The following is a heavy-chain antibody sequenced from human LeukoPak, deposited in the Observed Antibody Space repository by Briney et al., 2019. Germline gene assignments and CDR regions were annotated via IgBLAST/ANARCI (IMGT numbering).Heavy chain of an antibody. CDR3: AREGYGSGRRLGLDV. CDR1: GFTFSNSA. J-gene: IGHJ6*02. Sequence: GASVKVSCKASGFTFSNSAIQWVRQARGQRLEWIGWIGVGRGNTNYAQKFQQRVTITRDMSTSTAYMELSSLRSEDTAVYYCAREGYGSGRRLGLDVWGQGTTVTVSS. CDR2: IGVGRGNT. D-gene: IGHD3-10*01. V-gene: IGHV1-58*02.